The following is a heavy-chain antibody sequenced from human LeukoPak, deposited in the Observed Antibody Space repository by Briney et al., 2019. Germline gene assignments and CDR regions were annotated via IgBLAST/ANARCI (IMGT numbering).Heavy chain of an antibody. V-gene: IGHV4-61*08. CDR3: ARETNHDAFDI. Sequence: SETLSLTCTVSGGSISSGDYFWSWIRQPPGKGLEWIGYIYYSGSTNYNPSLKSRVTISVDTSKNQFSLKLSSVTAADTAVYYCARETNHDAFDIWGQGTMVTVSS. D-gene: IGHD2-8*01. CDR2: IYYSGST. J-gene: IGHJ3*02. CDR1: GGSISSGDYF.